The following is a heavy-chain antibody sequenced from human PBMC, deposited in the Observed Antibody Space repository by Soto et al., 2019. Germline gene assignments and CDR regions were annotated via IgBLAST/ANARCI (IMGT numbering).Heavy chain of an antibody. CDR2: INHSGST. Sequence: PSETLSLTCAVYGGSFSGYYWSWIRQPPGKGLEWIGEINHSGSTNYNPSLKSRVTISVDTSKNQFSLKLSSVTAADTAVYYCARGWGVFADYGEPNFDYWGQGTLVTVSS. CDR3: ARGWGVFADYGEPNFDY. V-gene: IGHV4-34*01. D-gene: IGHD4-17*01. CDR1: GGSFSGYY. J-gene: IGHJ4*02.